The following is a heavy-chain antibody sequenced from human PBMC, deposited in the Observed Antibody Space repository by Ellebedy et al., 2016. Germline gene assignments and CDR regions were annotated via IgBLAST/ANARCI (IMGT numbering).Heavy chain of an antibody. Sequence: SETLSLTCTVSGGSISSYYWSWIRQPPGKGLEWIGYIYYSGSTNYNPSLKSRVTISVDTSKNQFSLKLSSVTAADTAVYYCAGGYCSGGSCYAPQDRFDYWGQGTLVTVSS. CDR2: IYYSGST. CDR1: GGSISSYY. D-gene: IGHD2-15*01. V-gene: IGHV4-59*08. CDR3: AGGYCSGGSCYAPQDRFDY. J-gene: IGHJ4*02.